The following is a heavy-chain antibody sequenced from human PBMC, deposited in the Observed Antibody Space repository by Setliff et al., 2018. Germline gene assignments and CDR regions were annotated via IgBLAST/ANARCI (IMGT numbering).Heavy chain of an antibody. CDR3: AAVGIDAGGGWFDP. Sequence: SETLSLTCTVSGGSIRNYYWSWIRQPPGKGLEWIGYIYYSGNTNYNPSLKSRVTISVDTSKNQLSLKLSSATAADTAVYFCAAVGIDAGGGWFDPWGHGIPVTVSS. J-gene: IGHJ5*02. D-gene: IGHD1-26*01. CDR1: GGSIRNYY. V-gene: IGHV4-59*01. CDR2: IYYSGNT.